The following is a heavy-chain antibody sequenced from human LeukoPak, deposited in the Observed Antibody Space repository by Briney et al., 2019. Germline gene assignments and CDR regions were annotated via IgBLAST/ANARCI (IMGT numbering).Heavy chain of an antibody. CDR2: ISGSGGST. J-gene: IGHJ4*02. V-gene: IGHV3-23*01. CDR1: GFTFSSYA. Sequence: PGGSLRLSCAASGFTFSSYAMSWVRQAPGKGLEWVSAISGSGGSTYYADSVKGRFTISRDNCKNTLYLQMNSLRAEDTAVYYCAKDHVSYDSVHHFDYWGQGTLVTVSS. D-gene: IGHD3-22*01. CDR3: AKDHVSYDSVHHFDY.